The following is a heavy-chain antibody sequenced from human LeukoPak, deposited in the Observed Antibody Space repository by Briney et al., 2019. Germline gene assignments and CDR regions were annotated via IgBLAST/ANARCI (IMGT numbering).Heavy chain of an antibody. Sequence: GGSLRLSCAASGFTFSNAWMNWVRQAPGKGLEWVGCIKSKTDGGTTDYAAPVKGRFTISRDDSKNTLYLQMNSLKTEDTAVYYCTTYVAVAGTRHFDSWGQGALVTVSS. CDR1: GFTFSNAW. J-gene: IGHJ4*02. CDR2: IKSKTDGGTT. CDR3: TTYVAVAGTRHFDS. V-gene: IGHV3-15*01. D-gene: IGHD6-19*01.